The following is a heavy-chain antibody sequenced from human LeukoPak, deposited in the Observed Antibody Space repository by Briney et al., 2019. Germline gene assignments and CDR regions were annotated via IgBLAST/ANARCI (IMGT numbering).Heavy chain of an antibody. V-gene: IGHV4-4*07. Sequence: SETLSLTCTVSGDSISSNFWSWIRQPAGKGLEWIGRIYASGITNYNPSLRSRVTMSVDTSKNQFSLKLSSVTAADTAVYYCARTGDYYYYMDVWGKGTTVTVSS. CDR3: ARTGDYYYYMDV. CDR2: IYASGIT. D-gene: IGHD1-14*01. J-gene: IGHJ6*03. CDR1: GDSISSNF.